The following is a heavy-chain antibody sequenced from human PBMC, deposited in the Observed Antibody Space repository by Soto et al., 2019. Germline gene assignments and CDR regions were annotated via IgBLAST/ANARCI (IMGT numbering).Heavy chain of an antibody. J-gene: IGHJ6*02. CDR2: IIPILGRA. D-gene: IGHD6-19*01. Sequence: VQLVQSGAEVRKPGSSVKVSCQVSGVTFSTSTITWVRQAPGQGLEWMGSIIPILGRAKSTQKFQGRVTITADESASVAYMELSSLTSEDTAVYYCARAGFVSGWNEFSGMDVWGQGTTVTFSS. V-gene: IGHV1-69*09. CDR1: GVTFSTST. CDR3: ARAGFVSGWNEFSGMDV.